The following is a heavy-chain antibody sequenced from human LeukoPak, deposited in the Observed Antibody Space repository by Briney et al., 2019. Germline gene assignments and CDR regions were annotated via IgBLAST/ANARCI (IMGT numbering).Heavy chain of an antibody. CDR1: GYTFTGYY. J-gene: IGHJ4*02. CDR3: ARDGVVRGVIDRD. V-gene: IGHV1-2*02. D-gene: IGHD3-10*01. CDR2: INPNSGGT. Sequence: GASVKVSCKASGYTFTGYYMHWVRQAPGQGLEWMGWINPNSGGTNYAQKFQGRVTMTRDTSINTAYMELNRLKFDDTAVYYCARDGVVRGVIDRDWGQGTLVTVSS.